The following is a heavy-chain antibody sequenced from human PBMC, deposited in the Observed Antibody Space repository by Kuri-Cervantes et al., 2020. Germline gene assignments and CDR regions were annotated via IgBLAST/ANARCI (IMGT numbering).Heavy chain of an antibody. J-gene: IGHJ5*02. Sequence: GGSLRLSCAASGFSFSSYSMNWVRQAPGKGLEWVSYISSSSSTIYYADSVKGRFTISRDNAKNSLYLQMNSLRAEDTAVYYCARVGFWSGYLNWFDPWGQGTLVTVSS. CDR3: ARVGFWSGYLNWFDP. CDR2: ISSSSSTI. CDR1: GFSFSSYS. V-gene: IGHV3-48*01. D-gene: IGHD3-3*01.